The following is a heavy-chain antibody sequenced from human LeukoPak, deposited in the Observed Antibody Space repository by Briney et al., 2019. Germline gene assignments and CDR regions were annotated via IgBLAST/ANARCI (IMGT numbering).Heavy chain of an antibody. V-gene: IGHV3-30-3*01. Sequence: GSLRLSCAASGITFSNYAMHWVRQAPGKGLEWVAVISYDGSNRYYADSVKGRFTISRDNSKNTLYLQMNSLRAEDTAVYYCARDDTAMVGSLDYWGQGTLVTVSS. CDR2: ISYDGSNR. CDR3: ARDDTAMVGSLDY. CDR1: GITFSNYA. J-gene: IGHJ4*02. D-gene: IGHD5-18*01.